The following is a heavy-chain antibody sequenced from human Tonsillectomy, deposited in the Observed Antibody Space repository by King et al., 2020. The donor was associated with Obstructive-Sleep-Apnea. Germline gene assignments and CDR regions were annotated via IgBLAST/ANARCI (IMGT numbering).Heavy chain of an antibody. Sequence: QLKESGPGLVKPSETLSLTCTVSGASITTYHWSWVRRPPGKGLEWIGYIYSSGAARYNPSLKSRVTISVDTSKNQFSLKLNSMTAADTAVYYCARDRTTPRGGDAFYYYGMDVWGQGTTVNVS. V-gene: IGHV4-59*01. D-gene: IGHD2-21*01. CDR3: ARDRTTPRGGDAFYYYGMDV. CDR2: IYSSGAA. J-gene: IGHJ6*02. CDR1: GASITTYH.